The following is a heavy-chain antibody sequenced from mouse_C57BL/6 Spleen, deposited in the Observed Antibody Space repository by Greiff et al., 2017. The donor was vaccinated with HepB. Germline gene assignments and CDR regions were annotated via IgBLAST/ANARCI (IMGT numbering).Heavy chain of an antibody. J-gene: IGHJ4*01. Sequence: QVQLKQPGAELVRPGSSVKLSCKASGYTFTSYWMHWVKQRPIQGLEWIGNIDPSDSETHYNQKFKDKATLTVDKSSSTAYMQLSSLTSEDSAVYYCARGGDYYGSSHAMDYWGQGTSVTVSS. D-gene: IGHD1-1*01. CDR1: GYTFTSYW. CDR3: ARGGDYYGSSHAMDY. CDR2: IDPSDSET. V-gene: IGHV1-52*01.